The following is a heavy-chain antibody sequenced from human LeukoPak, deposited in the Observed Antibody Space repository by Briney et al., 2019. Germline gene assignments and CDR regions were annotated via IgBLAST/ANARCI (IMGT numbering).Heavy chain of an antibody. CDR3: ARDSLWFGELSGWFDP. D-gene: IGHD3-10*01. Sequence: SETLSLTCTVSGGSINNYYWSWIRQPAGKGLEWIGRIYTSGSINYNPSLKSRVTMSIDTSKNQFSLKLSSVTAADTAVYYCARDSLWFGELSGWFDPWGQGTLVTVSS. J-gene: IGHJ5*02. CDR1: GGSINNYY. CDR2: IYTSGSI. V-gene: IGHV4-4*07.